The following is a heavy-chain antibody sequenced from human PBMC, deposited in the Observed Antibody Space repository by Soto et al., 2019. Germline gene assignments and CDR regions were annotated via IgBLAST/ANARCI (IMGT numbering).Heavy chain of an antibody. V-gene: IGHV3-30*18. CDR3: AKDIWDIVVVPAAMLGGVGDY. D-gene: IGHD2-2*01. J-gene: IGHJ4*02. Sequence: QVQLVESGGGVVQPGRSLRLSCAASGFTFSSYGMHWVRQAPGKGLEWVAVISYDGSNKYYADSVKGRFTISRDNSKNPLYLQMNSLRAEDTAVYYCAKDIWDIVVVPAAMLGGVGDYWGQGTLVTVSS. CDR2: ISYDGSNK. CDR1: GFTFSSYG.